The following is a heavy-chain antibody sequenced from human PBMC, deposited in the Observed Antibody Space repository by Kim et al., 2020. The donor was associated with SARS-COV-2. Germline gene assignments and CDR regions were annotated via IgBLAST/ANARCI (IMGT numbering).Heavy chain of an antibody. CDR2: GST. CDR3: ARAGRKVDI. V-gene: IGHV4-34*01. Sequence: GSTNYNPSLKSRVTISVDTSKNQFSLKLSSVTAADTAVYYCARAGRKVDIWGQGTMVTVSS. J-gene: IGHJ3*02.